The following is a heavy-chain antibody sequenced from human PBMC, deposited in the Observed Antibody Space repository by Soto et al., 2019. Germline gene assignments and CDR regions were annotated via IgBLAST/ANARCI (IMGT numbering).Heavy chain of an antibody. CDR3: ARDRIPMPHDGMAV. Sequence: GESLKISGKGSGYSVTRYWISRVRQMPGKGLEWMGRIDPSDSYTNYSPSFQGHVTISADKSISTAYLQWSSLKASDTAMYYCARDRIPMPHDGMAVWGQGTTVTVSS. J-gene: IGHJ6*02. D-gene: IGHD3-3*01. CDR2: IDPSDSYT. CDR1: GYSVTRYW. V-gene: IGHV5-10-1*01.